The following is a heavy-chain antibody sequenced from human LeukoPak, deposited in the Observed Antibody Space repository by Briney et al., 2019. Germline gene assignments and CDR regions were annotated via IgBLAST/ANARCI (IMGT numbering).Heavy chain of an antibody. CDR3: ARPGTGTSDAFDY. CDR2: IYNSGTT. D-gene: IGHD1-7*01. CDR1: GGSISSSSYY. Sequence: SETLSLTCTVSGGSISSSSYYWGWIRQPPGKGLEWIGNIYNSGTTYYNPSLKSRLTISVDTSKNQFSLKLNSATAADTAVYYCARPGTGTSDAFDYWGQGTLVSVSS. V-gene: IGHV4-39*01. J-gene: IGHJ4*02.